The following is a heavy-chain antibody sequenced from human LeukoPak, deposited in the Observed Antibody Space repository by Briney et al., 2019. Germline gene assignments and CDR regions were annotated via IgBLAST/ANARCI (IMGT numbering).Heavy chain of an antibody. CDR1: GGSISSYY. Sequence: SETLSLTCTVSGGSISSYYWTWIRQPAGKGLEWIGRIYPSGSTNYNPSLKSRVTMSVDTSKNQFSLKLSSVTAADTAVYYCARVGPRYSSSPHWFDPWGQGTLVTVSS. J-gene: IGHJ5*02. CDR3: ARVGPRYSSSPHWFDP. D-gene: IGHD6-13*01. V-gene: IGHV4-4*07. CDR2: IYPSGST.